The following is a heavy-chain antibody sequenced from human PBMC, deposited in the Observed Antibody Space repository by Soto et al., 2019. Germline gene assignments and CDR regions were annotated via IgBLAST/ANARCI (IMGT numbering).Heavy chain of an antibody. J-gene: IGHJ6*02. CDR1: GGSVSSYY. Sequence: SETLSLTCTVSGGSVSSYYWGWIRQPPGKALEWIGYIYYSGSTKYNPSLKSRVTISVDTSKNQFSLRLSSVTAADTAVYYCARRDTAMGLYYYYGMDVWGQGTTVTVSS. CDR3: ARRDTAMGLYYYYGMDV. V-gene: IGHV4-59*08. D-gene: IGHD5-18*01. CDR2: IYYSGST.